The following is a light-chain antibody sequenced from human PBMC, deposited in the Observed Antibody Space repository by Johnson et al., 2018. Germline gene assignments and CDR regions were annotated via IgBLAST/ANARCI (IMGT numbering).Light chain of an antibody. CDR2: ENN. CDR1: SSNIGNNY. CDR3: GTWDCSLSAGNV. J-gene: IGLJ1*01. V-gene: IGLV1-51*02. Sequence: QSVLTQSPSVSAAPGQKVTISCSGSSSNIGNNYVSWYQQLPGTAPKPLIYENNKRPSGIPDRFSGSKSGTSATLAITRPQTVDDDDYYCGTWDCSLSAGNVFGTGTKVTVL.